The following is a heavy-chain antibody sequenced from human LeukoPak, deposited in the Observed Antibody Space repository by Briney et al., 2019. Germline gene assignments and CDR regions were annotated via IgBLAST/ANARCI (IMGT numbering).Heavy chain of an antibody. V-gene: IGHV1-2*02. CDR1: GYTFTDYY. D-gene: IGHD3-9*01. Sequence: GASVKVSCKGSGYTFTDYYIHCVRQAPGQGLEWMGWINPNSGDTNYAQKFRGRVTLSRDTSISTAYMDLTRLRSGDTAVYYCAREGGRVYHVLTGYYQPYYFDYWGQGTLVTVSS. CDR3: AREGGRVYHVLTGYYQPYYFDY. J-gene: IGHJ4*02. CDR2: INPNSGDT.